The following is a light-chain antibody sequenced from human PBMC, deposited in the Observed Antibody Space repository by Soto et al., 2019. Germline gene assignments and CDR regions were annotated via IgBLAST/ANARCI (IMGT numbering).Light chain of an antibody. V-gene: IGKV3-20*01. J-gene: IGKJ1*01. CDR3: QQHGSSPWT. Sequence: EIVLTQSPGTLSLSSGERATLSCRASQSVDGNQLAWYQQKAGQAPRLLIYGASSRATGIPDRFSGSGSGTDFTLTISRLEPEDFAVYYCQQHGSSPWTFGQGTKVEIK. CDR1: QSVDGNQ. CDR2: GAS.